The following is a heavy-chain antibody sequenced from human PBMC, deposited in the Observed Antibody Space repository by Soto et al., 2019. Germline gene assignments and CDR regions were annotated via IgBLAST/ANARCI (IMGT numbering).Heavy chain of an antibody. Sequence: EVQLVESGGGLAQPGRSLRLSCAASGFSFENYAMHWVRQAPGKGLEWVSGIGWNSGSIGYADSVKGRFTISRDNAKKSLSLQMNSLRAEDTALYYCAKDISDGNFYYMDVWGKGTTVTVSS. CDR1: GFSFENYA. CDR2: IGWNSGSI. J-gene: IGHJ6*03. V-gene: IGHV3-9*01. D-gene: IGHD3-3*01. CDR3: AKDISDGNFYYMDV.